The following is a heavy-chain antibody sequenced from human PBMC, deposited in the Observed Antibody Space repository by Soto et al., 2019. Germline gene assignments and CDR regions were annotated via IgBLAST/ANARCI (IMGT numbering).Heavy chain of an antibody. V-gene: IGHV3-15*07. CDR2: IKSKTDGGTT. Sequence: GGSLRLSCAASGFTFSNAWMNWVRQAPGKGLEWVGRIKSKTDGGTTDYAAPVKGRFTISRDDSKNTLYLQMNSLKTEDTAVYYCTTAMYSGSWYGMDVWGQGTTVTVSS. D-gene: IGHD1-26*01. CDR3: TTAMYSGSWYGMDV. CDR1: GFTFSNAW. J-gene: IGHJ6*02.